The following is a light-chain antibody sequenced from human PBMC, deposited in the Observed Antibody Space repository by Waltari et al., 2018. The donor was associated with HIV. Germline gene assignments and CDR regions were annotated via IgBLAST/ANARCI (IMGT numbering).Light chain of an antibody. Sequence: DIAMIPSPDSLAVSPGEPASSSCRPSQSPLHQNGQNSLDWYIQRPGPAPELLIYLGSRRASGVPDRIAGSGSGTDFILKISRVEPEDVGVYYCMHGQQTPVFGQGTKVEVK. CDR1: QSPLHQNGQNS. CDR3: MHGQQTPV. V-gene: IGKV2-28*01. J-gene: IGKJ1*01. CDR2: LGS.